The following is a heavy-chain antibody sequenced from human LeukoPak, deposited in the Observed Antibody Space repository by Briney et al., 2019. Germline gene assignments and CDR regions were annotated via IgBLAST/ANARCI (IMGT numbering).Heavy chain of an antibody. J-gene: IGHJ4*02. CDR3: ARDGVVPAAVDY. CDR2: IYHSGST. CDR1: GGSISSSNW. V-gene: IGHV4-4*02. Sequence: SETLSLTCAVSGGSISSSNWWSWVRQPPGKGLEWIGEIYHSGSTNYNPSLKSRVTISVDRSKNQFSLKLSSVTAADTAVYYCARDGVVPAAVDYWGQGTLVTVSS. D-gene: IGHD2-2*01.